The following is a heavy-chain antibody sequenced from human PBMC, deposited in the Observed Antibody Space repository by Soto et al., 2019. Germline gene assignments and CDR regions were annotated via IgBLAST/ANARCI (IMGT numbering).Heavy chain of an antibody. Sequence: QVQLQPWGAGLLKPSETLSLTCAVYGGSFSGYYWSWIRQPPGKGLEWIGEINHSGSTNYNPSLKSRVTISVDTSKNQFSLKLSSVTAADTAVYYCAAIVVVAAAMYYFDYWGQGTLVTVSS. CDR3: AAIVVVAAAMYYFDY. CDR2: INHSGST. CDR1: GGSFSGYY. V-gene: IGHV4-34*01. D-gene: IGHD2-2*01. J-gene: IGHJ4*02.